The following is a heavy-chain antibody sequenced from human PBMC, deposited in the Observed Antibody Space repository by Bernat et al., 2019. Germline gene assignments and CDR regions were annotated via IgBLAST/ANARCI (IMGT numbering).Heavy chain of an antibody. CDR1: QYTFTGYY. J-gene: IGHJ6*02. CDR3: AGGLPVEGMGG. CDR2: INPNSGAT. D-gene: IGHD2-2*01. V-gene: IGHV1-2*04. Sequence: QVQLVQSGAEVKKPGASVTVSCKASQYTFTGYYLHWVRQAPGQGLEWMGWINPNSGATNYARKFQGWVTMTRDTSISTAYMELSSLKSDDTAVYYCAGGLPVEGMGGWGQGTTGTRSS.